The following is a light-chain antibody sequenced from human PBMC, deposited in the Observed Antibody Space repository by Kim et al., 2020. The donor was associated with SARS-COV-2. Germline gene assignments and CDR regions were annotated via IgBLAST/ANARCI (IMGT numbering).Light chain of an antibody. Sequence: VKLTCTLSSGHSSYIIAWHQQQPGKAPRYLMKLEGSGSYNKGSGVPDRFSGSSSGADRYLTISNLQSEDEADYYCETWDSNTLWVFGGGTKLTVL. CDR2: LEGSGSY. CDR1: SGHSSYI. CDR3: ETWDSNTLWV. V-gene: IGLV4-60*03. J-gene: IGLJ3*02.